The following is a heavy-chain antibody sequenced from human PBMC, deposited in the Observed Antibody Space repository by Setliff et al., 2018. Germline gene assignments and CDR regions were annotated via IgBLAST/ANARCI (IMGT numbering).Heavy chain of an antibody. Sequence: SETLSLTCTVSGGSISSGSYYWSWIRQPAGKGLEWIGHIYTSGSTNYNPSLESRVTISVDTSKNQFSLKLSSVTAADTAVYYCARAHPSRMIVVVRAYYYFDYWGQGTLVTVSS. V-gene: IGHV4-61*09. J-gene: IGHJ4*02. D-gene: IGHD3-22*01. CDR1: GGSISSGSYY. CDR3: ARAHPSRMIVVVRAYYYFDY. CDR2: IYTSGST.